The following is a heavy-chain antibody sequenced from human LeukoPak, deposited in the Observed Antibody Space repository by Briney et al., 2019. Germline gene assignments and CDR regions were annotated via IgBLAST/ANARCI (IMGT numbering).Heavy chain of an antibody. Sequence: PGGSLRLSCAASGFTFSSYWMSWVRQAPGKGLEWVANIKQDGSEKYYVDSVKGRFTISRDNAKNSLYLQMNSLRAEDTAVYYCARDITGYSSGGLGYWGQGTLVTVSS. J-gene: IGHJ4*02. CDR1: GFTFSSYW. D-gene: IGHD6-19*01. V-gene: IGHV3-7*01. CDR3: ARDITGYSSGGLGY. CDR2: IKQDGSEK.